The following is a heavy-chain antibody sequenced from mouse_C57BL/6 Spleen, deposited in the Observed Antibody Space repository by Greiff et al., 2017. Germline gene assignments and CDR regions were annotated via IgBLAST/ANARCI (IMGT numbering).Heavy chain of an antibody. CDR2: FYPGSGSI. CDR1: GYTFTEYT. Sequence: VKLMESGAELVQPGASVKLSCKASGYTFTEYTIHWVKQRSGQGLEWIGWFYPGSGSIKYNEKFKDKATLTADNASSTVYMELSRLTSEDSAVYFCARHDYGDYAMDYWSQGTSVTVSS. V-gene: IGHV1-62-2*01. D-gene: IGHD1-1*02. CDR3: ARHDYGDYAMDY. J-gene: IGHJ4*01.